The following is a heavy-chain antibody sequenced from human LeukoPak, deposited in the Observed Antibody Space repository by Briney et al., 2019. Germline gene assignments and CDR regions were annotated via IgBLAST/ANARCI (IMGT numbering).Heavy chain of an antibody. CDR1: GFTFSSYG. V-gene: IGHV3-33*06. CDR2: IWYDGSNK. D-gene: IGHD1-7*01. Sequence: PGGSLRLSCAASGFTFSSYGMHWVRQAPGKGLEWVAVIWYDGSNKYYADSVKGRFTISRDNSKDTLYLQMNSLRAEDTAVYYCAKDQLDLRSKDYYYYMDVWGKGTTVTVSS. J-gene: IGHJ6*03. CDR3: AKDQLDLRSKDYYYYMDV.